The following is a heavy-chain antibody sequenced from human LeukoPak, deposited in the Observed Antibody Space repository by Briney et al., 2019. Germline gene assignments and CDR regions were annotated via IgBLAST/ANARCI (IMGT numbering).Heavy chain of an antibody. CDR2: IYYSRST. CDR3: ARENSGYDLSGFNY. D-gene: IGHD5-12*01. Sequence: PSETLSLTCTVSGGSISSSSYYWGWIRQPPGKGLEWIGSIYYSRSTYYNPSLKSRVTISVDTSKNQFSLKLSSVTAADTAVYYCARENSGYDLSGFNYWGQGTLVTVSS. V-gene: IGHV4-39*07. CDR1: GGSISSSSYY. J-gene: IGHJ4*02.